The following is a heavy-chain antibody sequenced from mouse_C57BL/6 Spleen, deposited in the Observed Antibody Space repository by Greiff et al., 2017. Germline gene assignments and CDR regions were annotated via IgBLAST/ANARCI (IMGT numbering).Heavy chain of an antibody. D-gene: IGHD1-1*01. CDR1: GYSITSGYY. V-gene: IGHV3-6*01. CDR3: ARVYYYGSSFDY. J-gene: IGHJ2*01. Sequence: EVKLMESGPDLVKPSQSLSLTCSVTGYSITSGYYWNWIRQFPGNKLEWMGYISYDGSNNYNPSLKNRISITRDTSKNQFFLKLNSVTTEDTATYYCARVYYYGSSFDYWGQGTTLTVSS. CDR2: ISYDGSN.